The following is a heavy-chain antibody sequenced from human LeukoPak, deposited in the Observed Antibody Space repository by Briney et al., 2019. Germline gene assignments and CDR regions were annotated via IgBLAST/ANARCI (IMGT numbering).Heavy chain of an antibody. CDR1: GFIFSDCW. CDR3: ARFPDSGNYLPFGH. J-gene: IGHJ4*02. Sequence: GGSLRLSCAASGFIFSDCWMTWVRQAPGGGLEWVANIKEDGSETYYADSVKGRFTISRDNAKNTLYLQMNSLRAEDTAVYYCARFPDSGNYLPFGHWGQGTLVTVSS. D-gene: IGHD1-26*01. V-gene: IGHV3-7*01. CDR2: IKEDGSET.